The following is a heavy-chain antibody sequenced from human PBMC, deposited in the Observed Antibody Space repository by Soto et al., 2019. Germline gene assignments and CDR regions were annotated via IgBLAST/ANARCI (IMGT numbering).Heavy chain of an antibody. Sequence: SETLSLTCTVSGGSISSYYWSWIRQPPGKGLEWIGYIYYSGSTNYNPSLKSRVTISVDTSKNQFSLKLSSVTAADTAVYYCARGSYSRSWTTNYYYYYGMDVWGQGTTVTVSS. CDR2: IYYSGST. CDR3: ARGSYSRSWTTNYYYYYGMDV. V-gene: IGHV4-59*01. J-gene: IGHJ6*02. CDR1: GGSISSYY. D-gene: IGHD6-13*01.